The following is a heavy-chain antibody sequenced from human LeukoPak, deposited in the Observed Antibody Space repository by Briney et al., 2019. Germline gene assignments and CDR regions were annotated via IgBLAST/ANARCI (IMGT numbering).Heavy chain of an antibody. CDR3: ARDRSSSSNMDV. CDR2: ISYDGSNK. D-gene: IGHD6-6*01. CDR1: GFTFKNYW. J-gene: IGHJ6*03. V-gene: IGHV3-30-3*01. Sequence: GGSLRLSCAASGFTFKNYWMHWVRQAPGKGLEWVAVISYDGSNKYYADSVKGRFTISRDNSKNTLYLQMNSLRAEDTAVYYCARDRSSSSNMDVWGKGTTVTVSS.